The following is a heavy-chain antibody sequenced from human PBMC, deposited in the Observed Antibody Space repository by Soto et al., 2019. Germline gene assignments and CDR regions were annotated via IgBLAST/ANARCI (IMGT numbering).Heavy chain of an antibody. CDR2: ISSTSTYT. CDR3: ARDLALAGNY. D-gene: IGHD6-19*01. J-gene: IGHJ4*02. V-gene: IGHV3-21*01. Sequence: PGGSLRLSCAASGFTFRSYAMNWVRQTQEKGLEWVSSISSTSTYTHYADSVKGRLTISRDNANNSLFLQMNSLRAEDTAIYYCARDLALAGNYWGQGALVTVSS. CDR1: GFTFRSYA.